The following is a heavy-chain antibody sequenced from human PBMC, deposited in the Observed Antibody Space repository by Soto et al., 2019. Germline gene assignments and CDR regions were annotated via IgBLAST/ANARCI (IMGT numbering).Heavy chain of an antibody. D-gene: IGHD2-15*01. CDR1: GFTVSSNY. V-gene: IGHV3-53*01. CDR2: IYSGGST. CDR3: ARDNRCSGGSCYFGWFDP. Sequence: GGSLRLSCAASGFTVSSNYMSWVRQAPGKGLEWVSVIYSGGSTYYADSVKGRFTISRDNSKNTLYLQMNSLRAEDTAVYYCARDNRCSGGSCYFGWFDPWGQGTLVTVSS. J-gene: IGHJ5*02.